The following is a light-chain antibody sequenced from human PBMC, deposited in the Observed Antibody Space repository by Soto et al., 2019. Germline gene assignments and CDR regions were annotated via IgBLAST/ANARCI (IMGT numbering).Light chain of an antibody. CDR1: QGIRND. J-gene: IGKJ4*01. V-gene: IGKV1-6*01. CDR3: QQRSNWPLT. Sequence: AIQMTQSPSSLSASVGGRVTITCRASQGIRNDLGWYQQKPGKAPKLLIYAASSLQSGVPSRFSGSGSGTDFTLTISSLQPEDFAVYYCQQRSNWPLTFGGGTKVDIK. CDR2: AAS.